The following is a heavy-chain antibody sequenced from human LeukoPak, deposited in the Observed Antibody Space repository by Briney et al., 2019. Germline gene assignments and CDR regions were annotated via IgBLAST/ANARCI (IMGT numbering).Heavy chain of an antibody. Sequence: GGSLRLSCAASGFTFSNYIMNWVRQAPGKGLEWVSYISSRSSTMYYADSVKGRFTISRDNAKNALYLQMNSLRAEDTAVYYCANHMRDKGPSDAFDIWGQGTMVTVSS. CDR2: ISSRSSTM. CDR3: ANHMRDKGPSDAFDI. V-gene: IGHV3-48*01. D-gene: IGHD2-15*01. CDR1: GFTFSNYI. J-gene: IGHJ3*02.